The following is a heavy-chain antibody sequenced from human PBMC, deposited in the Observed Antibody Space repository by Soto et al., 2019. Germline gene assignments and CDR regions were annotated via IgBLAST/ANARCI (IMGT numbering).Heavy chain of an antibody. CDR3: ARGQADVKDYDSSGYKSYCDY. D-gene: IGHD3-22*01. CDR2: INHSGST. CDR1: GGSFSGYY. V-gene: IGHV4-34*01. J-gene: IGHJ4*02. Sequence: SETLSLTCAVYGGSFSGYYWSWIRQPPGKGLEWIGEINHSGSTNYNPSLKSRVTISVDTSKNQFSLQLSSVTAADTVVYYCARGQADVKDYDSSGYKSYCDYWGQGTLVTVSS.